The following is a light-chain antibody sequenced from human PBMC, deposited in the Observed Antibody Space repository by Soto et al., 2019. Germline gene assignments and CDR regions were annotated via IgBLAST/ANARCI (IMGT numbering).Light chain of an antibody. Sequence: QSALTQPASVSGSPGQSITIXXTGTSSDVGSYNLVSWYQQHPGKAPKLMIYEGSKWPSGVSNRFSGSKSGNTASLTISGLQAEDEADYYCCSYAGSSTYVIFGGGTKVTVL. CDR2: EGS. J-gene: IGLJ2*01. V-gene: IGLV2-23*01. CDR3: CSYAGSSTYVI. CDR1: SSDVGSYNL.